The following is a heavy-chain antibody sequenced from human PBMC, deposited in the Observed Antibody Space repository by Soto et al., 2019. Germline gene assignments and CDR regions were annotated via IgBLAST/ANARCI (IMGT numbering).Heavy chain of an antibody. CDR3: ARQDPTYYDILTGYAGHYYGMDV. CDR2: IYYSGST. Sequence: SETLSLTCTVSGDSIRSSSHYWAWNRQPPGKGLEWIGSIYYSGSTYYNPSLKSRVTISVDTSKNQFSLKLSSVTAADTAVYYCARQDPTYYDILTGYAGHYYGMDVWGQGTTVTVSS. J-gene: IGHJ6*02. V-gene: IGHV4-39*01. D-gene: IGHD3-9*01. CDR1: GDSIRSSSHY.